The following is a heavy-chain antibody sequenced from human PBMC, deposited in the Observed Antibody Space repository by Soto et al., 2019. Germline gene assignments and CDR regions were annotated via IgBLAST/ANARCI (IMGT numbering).Heavy chain of an antibody. Sequence: EVQLLESGGALVQPGGSLRLSCAASGFTFSSYAMSWVRQAPGKGLEWFSLISASGGGTYYADSVKGRFIISRDNAKNTLYLQMNSLSAEDTAVFYCAKHMSNGSPDYWGQGTLVTVSS. V-gene: IGHV3-23*01. CDR2: ISASGGGT. J-gene: IGHJ4*02. CDR3: AKHMSNGSPDY. CDR1: GFTFSSYA. D-gene: IGHD2-8*01.